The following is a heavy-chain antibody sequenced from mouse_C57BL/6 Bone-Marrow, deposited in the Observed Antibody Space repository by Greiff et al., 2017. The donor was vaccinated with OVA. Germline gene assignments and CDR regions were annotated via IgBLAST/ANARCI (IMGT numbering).Heavy chain of an antibody. V-gene: IGHV1-66*01. Sequence: QVQLKQSGPELVKPGASVKISCKASGYSFTSYYIHWVKQRPGQGLEWIGWIYPGSGNTKYNEKFKGKATLTADTSSSTAYMQLSSLTSEDSAVYYCAREWLLPYYFDYWGQGTTLTVSS. CDR3: AREWLLPYYFDY. D-gene: IGHD2-3*01. CDR2: IYPGSGNT. CDR1: GYSFTSYY. J-gene: IGHJ2*01.